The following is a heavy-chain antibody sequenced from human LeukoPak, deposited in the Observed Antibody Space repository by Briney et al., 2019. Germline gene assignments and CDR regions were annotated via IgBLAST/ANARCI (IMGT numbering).Heavy chain of an antibody. J-gene: IGHJ4*02. CDR1: GGSISSYY. CDR2: IYHSGST. V-gene: IGHV4-59*01. CDR3: ARRRDCSSTSCYSEIDY. Sequence: RTSETLSLTCTVSGGSISSYYWSWIRQPPGKGLEWIGYIYHSGSTNYNPSLKSRVTISVDTSKNQFSLKLSSVTAADTAVYYCARRRDCSSTSCYSEIDYWGQGTLVTVSS. D-gene: IGHD2-2*01.